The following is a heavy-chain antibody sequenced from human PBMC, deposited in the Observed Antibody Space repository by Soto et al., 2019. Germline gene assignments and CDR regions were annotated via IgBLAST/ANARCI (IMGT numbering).Heavy chain of an antibody. CDR2: ISSSGSTI. Sequence: QVQLVESGGGLVKPGGSLRLSCAASGFTFSDYYMSWIRQAPGKGLEWVSYISSSGSTIYYADSVKGRFTISRDNAKNSLYLQMNRLRAEDTAVYYCARLDIVVVVAAYYFDYWGQGTLVTVSS. V-gene: IGHV3-11*01. J-gene: IGHJ4*02. CDR1: GFTFSDYY. D-gene: IGHD2-15*01. CDR3: ARLDIVVVVAAYYFDY.